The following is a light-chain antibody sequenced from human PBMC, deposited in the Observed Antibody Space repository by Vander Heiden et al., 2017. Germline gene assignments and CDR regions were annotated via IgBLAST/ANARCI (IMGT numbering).Light chain of an antibody. CDR1: QSISSY. V-gene: IGKV1-39*01. CDR2: AAS. CDR3: LQSDGTRYT. Sequence: DIQMTQSPPSLSASVGDRVTITCRASQSISSYLNWYQQKPGKAPKLLIYAASSLQSGVPSRFSRSRSGTDFTLTISRLQPEDFATYYCLQSDGTRYTFGPGTKLEIK. J-gene: IGKJ2*01.